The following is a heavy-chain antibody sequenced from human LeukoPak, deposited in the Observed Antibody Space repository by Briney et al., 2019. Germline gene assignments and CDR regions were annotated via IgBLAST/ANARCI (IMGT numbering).Heavy chain of an antibody. CDR2: ITSGSSTI. V-gene: IGHV3-48*04. CDR3: ARGGAILHFDY. Sequence: GGSLRLSCAASGFTFSSYSMNWVRQAPGKGLEWVSYITSGSSTIYYADSVKGRFTISRDNAKNSLYLQMNSLRAEDTAVYYCARGGAILHFDYWGQGTLVTVSS. D-gene: IGHD1-26*01. J-gene: IGHJ4*02. CDR1: GFTFSSYS.